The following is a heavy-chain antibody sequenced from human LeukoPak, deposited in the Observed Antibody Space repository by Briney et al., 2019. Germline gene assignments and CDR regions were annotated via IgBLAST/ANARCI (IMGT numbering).Heavy chain of an antibody. Sequence: GGSLLLSCAASGFTVSSNYMSWVRPAPGKGLEWVSVIYSGGSTYYADSVKGRFTISRDNSKNTLYLQMNSLRAEDTAVYYCARTPGYCSGGSCYSGYYYGMDVWGKGTTVTVSS. CDR1: GFTVSSNY. V-gene: IGHV3-53*01. CDR3: ARTPGYCSGGSCYSGYYYGMDV. J-gene: IGHJ6*04. CDR2: IYSGGST. D-gene: IGHD2-15*01.